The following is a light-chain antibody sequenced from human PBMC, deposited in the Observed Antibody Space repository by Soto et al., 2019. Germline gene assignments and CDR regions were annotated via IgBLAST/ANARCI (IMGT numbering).Light chain of an antibody. J-gene: IGLJ2*01. V-gene: IGLV2-14*01. CDR1: SSDVGDYSS. CDR2: DVT. CDR3: SAYTSTITVA. Sequence: QSALTQPASVSGSPGQSITVSCTRTSSDVGDYSSVSWYQQHPGKAPKRIISDVTNRPSGVSNRFSGCKSGNTASLTISGLQAEDEADYYCSAYTSTITVAFGGGTKLTVL.